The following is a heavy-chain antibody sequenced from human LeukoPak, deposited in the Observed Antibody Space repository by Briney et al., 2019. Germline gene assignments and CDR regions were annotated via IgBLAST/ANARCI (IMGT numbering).Heavy chain of an antibody. CDR2: IKQDGGEK. CDR1: GFMFSDFW. D-gene: IGHD3-22*01. Sequence: PGGSLRLSCAASGFMFSDFWMSWVRQAPGKGLEWVANIKQDGGEKYYVDSVKGRFTISRDNVKNVLYLQMNSLRPEDTALYYCAKDLSSAITSALVLDVWGQGTTVIVS. J-gene: IGHJ6*02. CDR3: AKDLSSAITSALVLDV. V-gene: IGHV3-7*03.